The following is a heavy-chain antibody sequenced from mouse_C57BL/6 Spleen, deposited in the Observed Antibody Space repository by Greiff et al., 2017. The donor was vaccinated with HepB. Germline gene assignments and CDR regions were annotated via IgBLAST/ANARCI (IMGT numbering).Heavy chain of an antibody. J-gene: IGHJ4*01. CDR3: ATGFTVVANDAMDY. D-gene: IGHD1-1*01. CDR1: GYTFTDYY. Sequence: EVKLMESGPELVKPGASVKISCKASGYTFTDYYMNWVKQSHGKSLEWIGDINPNNGGTSYNQKFKGKATLTVDKSSSTAYMELRSLTSEDSAVYYCATGFTVVANDAMDYWGQGTSVTVSS. V-gene: IGHV1-26*01. CDR2: INPNNGGT.